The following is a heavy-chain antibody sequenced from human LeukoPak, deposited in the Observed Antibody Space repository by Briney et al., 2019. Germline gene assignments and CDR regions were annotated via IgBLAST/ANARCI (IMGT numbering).Heavy chain of an antibody. V-gene: IGHV3-7*01. CDR2: IKQDGSEK. CDR3: ASRYCTGVNCFAASYMCMDV. CDR1: GLTFSRYW. Sequence: GGSPRLSCAASGLTFSRYWMTWFRQAPGKGLEWVANIKQDGSEKYYVDSVKGRFTISRDNADRSLYLQMTSLRVEDTAVYFCASRYCTGVNCFAASYMCMDVWGKGTTVTVSS. J-gene: IGHJ6*03. D-gene: IGHD2-8*02.